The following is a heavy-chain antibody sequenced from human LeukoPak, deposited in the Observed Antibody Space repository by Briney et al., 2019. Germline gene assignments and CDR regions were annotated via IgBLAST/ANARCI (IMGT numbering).Heavy chain of an antibody. J-gene: IGHJ6*03. CDR2: IYYSGST. CDR1: GGSISSYY. Sequence: PSETLSLTCTVSGGSISSYYWSWIRQPPGKGLEWIGYIYYSGSTNYNPSLKSRVTISVDTSKNQFSLKLSSVTAADTAVYYCARHVLAAHYMDVWGKGTTVTVSS. D-gene: IGHD6-6*01. V-gene: IGHV4-59*01. CDR3: ARHVLAAHYMDV.